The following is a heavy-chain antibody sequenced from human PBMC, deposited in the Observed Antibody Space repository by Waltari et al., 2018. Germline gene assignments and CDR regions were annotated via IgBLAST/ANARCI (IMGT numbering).Heavy chain of an antibody. Sequence: QVQLQQWGAGLLKPSETMALAWAVYGGAVSGCYWSWIRQPPGKGLEWIGEINHSGSTNYNPALKSRVTISVDTSKNQFSLKLSSGTAAYTAVDYCARGGRKMRSGSYCDYWGQGTLVTVSS. CDR2: INHSGST. D-gene: IGHD3-3*01. J-gene: IGHJ4*02. CDR3: ARGGRKMRSGSYCDY. CDR1: GGAVSGCY. V-gene: IGHV4-34*01.